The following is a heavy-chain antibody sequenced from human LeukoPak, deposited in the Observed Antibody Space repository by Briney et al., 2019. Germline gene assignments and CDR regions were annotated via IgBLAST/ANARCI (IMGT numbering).Heavy chain of an antibody. CDR3: ARRAPIAAAGSLYY. Sequence: SETLSLTCTVSGGSISSSIYYWGWIRQPPGKGLEWIGSIYYSGSTYYNPSLKSRVTISVDTSKNQFSLKLSSVTAADTAVYYCARRAPIAAAGSLYYWGQGTLVTVSS. CDR1: GGSISSSIYY. CDR2: IYYSGST. V-gene: IGHV4-39*01. D-gene: IGHD6-13*01. J-gene: IGHJ4*02.